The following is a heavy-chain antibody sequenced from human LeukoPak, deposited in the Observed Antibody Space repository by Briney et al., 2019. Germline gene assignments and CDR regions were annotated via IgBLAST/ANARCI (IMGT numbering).Heavy chain of an antibody. J-gene: IGHJ4*02. V-gene: IGHV4-34*01. Sequence: SETLSLTCAVYGGSFSGYYWSWIRQPPGKGLEWIGEINHSGSTNYNPSLKSRVTISVDTSKNQFSLELSSVTAADTAVYYCARVGRWLLHDYWGQGTLVTVSS. D-gene: IGHD5-24*01. CDR2: INHSGST. CDR3: ARVGRWLLHDY. CDR1: GGSFSGYY.